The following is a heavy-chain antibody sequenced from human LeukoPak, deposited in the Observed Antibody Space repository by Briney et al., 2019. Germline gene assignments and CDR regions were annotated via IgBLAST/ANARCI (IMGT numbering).Heavy chain of an antibody. V-gene: IGHV4-59*08. J-gene: IGHJ4*02. CDR1: GGSISGYY. Sequence: SETLSLTCTVPGGSISGYYWSWIRQPPGKGLEWIGSIYYGGSTYYSPSLKSRVTISVDTSKNQFSLKLSSVTAADTAVYYCARRQSLPCDFWSGLLFDYWGQGTLVTVSS. D-gene: IGHD3-3*01. CDR2: IYYGGST. CDR3: ARRQSLPCDFWSGLLFDY.